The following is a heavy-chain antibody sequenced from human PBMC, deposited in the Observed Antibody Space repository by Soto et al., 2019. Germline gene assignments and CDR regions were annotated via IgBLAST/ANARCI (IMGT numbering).Heavy chain of an antibody. CDR3: AREAAGGGYYYYYGMDV. CDR1: GYTFTSYG. J-gene: IGHJ6*02. Sequence: GASVKVSCKASGYTFTSYGISWVRQAPGQGLEWMGWISAYNGNTNYAQKLQGRVTMTTDTSTSTAYMELRSLRSDDTAVYYCAREAAGGGYYYYYGMDVWGQGTTVTVSS. V-gene: IGHV1-18*04. CDR2: ISAYNGNT. D-gene: IGHD6-13*01.